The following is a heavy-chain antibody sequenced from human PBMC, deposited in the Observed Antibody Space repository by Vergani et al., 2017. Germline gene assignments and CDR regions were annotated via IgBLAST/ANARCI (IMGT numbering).Heavy chain of an antibody. CDR1: GGSISSYY. J-gene: IGHJ6*03. V-gene: IGHV4-59*01. CDR2: IYYSGST. CDR3: ARDGGLDYDFWSGPYYMDV. Sequence: QVQLQESGPGLVKPSETLSLTCTVSGGSISSYYWSWIRQPPGKGLEWIGYIYYSGSTNYNPSLKSRVTISVDTSKNQFSLKLSSVTAADTAVYYCARDGGLDYDFWSGPYYMDVWGK. D-gene: IGHD3-3*01.